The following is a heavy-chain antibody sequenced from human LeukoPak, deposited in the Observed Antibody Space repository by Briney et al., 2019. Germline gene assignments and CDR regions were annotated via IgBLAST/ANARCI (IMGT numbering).Heavy chain of an antibody. J-gene: IGHJ5*02. Sequence: SETLSLTCTLSGGSISNYYWSWIRQPPGKGLEWIGNIFYSGSTNYNPSLKGRVTISLDTSKNQFSLKLTSVSAADTAVYYCAREGGSYYHWFDPWGQGTLVTVSS. CDR3: AREGGSYYHWFDP. V-gene: IGHV4-59*01. D-gene: IGHD1-26*01. CDR2: IFYSGST. CDR1: GGSISNYY.